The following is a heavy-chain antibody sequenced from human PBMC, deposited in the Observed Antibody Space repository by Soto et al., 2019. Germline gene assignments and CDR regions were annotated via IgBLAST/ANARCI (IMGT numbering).Heavy chain of an antibody. J-gene: IGHJ4*02. D-gene: IGHD3-3*01. CDR3: ASSGSRNYDFWRNDY. CDR2: INAGNGNT. V-gene: IGHV1-3*01. Sequence: GASVKVSCKASGYTFTSYAMHWVRQAPGQRLEWMGWINAGNGNTKYSQKFQGRVTITRDTSASTAYMELSSLRSEDTAVYYCASSGSRNYDFWRNDYWGQGTLVTVSS. CDR1: GYTFTSYA.